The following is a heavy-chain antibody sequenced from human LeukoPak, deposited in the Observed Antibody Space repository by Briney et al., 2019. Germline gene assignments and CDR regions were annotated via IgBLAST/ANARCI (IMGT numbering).Heavy chain of an antibody. CDR1: GFTFSSYA. J-gene: IGHJ6*02. CDR3: AKDRAGYYYYGMDV. CDR2: ISYDGSNK. Sequence: GGSLRLSCAASGFTFSSYAMHWVRQAPGKGLEWVAVISYDGSNKYSADSVKGRFTISRDNSKNTLYLQMNSLRAEDTAVYYCAKDRAGYYYYGMDVWGQGTTVTVSS. D-gene: IGHD3-10*01. V-gene: IGHV3-30-3*01.